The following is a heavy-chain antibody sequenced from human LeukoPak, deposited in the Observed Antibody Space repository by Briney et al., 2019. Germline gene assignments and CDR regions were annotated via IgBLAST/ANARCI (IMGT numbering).Heavy chain of an antibody. CDR1: GYTFTSYG. CDR3: ARADPIAVAGVFDY. V-gene: IGHV1-18*01. J-gene: IGHJ4*02. D-gene: IGHD6-19*01. Sequence: ASVKVSCKASGYTFTSYGISWVRQAPGQGLEWMGWISAYNGNTNYAQKPQGRVTMTTDTSTSTAYMELRSLRSDDTAVYYCARADPIAVAGVFDYWGQGTLVTVSS. CDR2: ISAYNGNT.